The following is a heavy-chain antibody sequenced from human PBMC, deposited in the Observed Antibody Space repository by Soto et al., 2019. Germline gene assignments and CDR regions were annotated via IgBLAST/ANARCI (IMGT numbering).Heavy chain of an antibody. D-gene: IGHD5-18*01. CDR2: INHSGST. J-gene: IGHJ4*02. V-gene: IGHV4-34*01. Sequence: QVQLQQWGAGLLKPSETLSLTCVVYGGSFSGYYWSWIRQPPGRGLEGIGEINHSGSTNYSPSLKSRVSMSVDTSKKQISLKMSSVTAADTATYYCARGGYRSSWREIIDYWGQGTLVTVSS. CDR3: ARGGYRSSWREIIDY. CDR1: GGSFSGYY.